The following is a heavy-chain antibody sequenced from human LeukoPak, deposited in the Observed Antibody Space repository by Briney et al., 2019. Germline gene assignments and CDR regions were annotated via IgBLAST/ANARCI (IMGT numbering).Heavy chain of an antibody. D-gene: IGHD3-22*01. J-gene: IGHJ4*02. CDR1: GFTFSSYA. Sequence: PGGSLRLSCAASGFTFSSYAMRWVRQAPGKGLEWVAVISYDGSNKYYADSVKGRFTISRDNSKNTLYLQMNSLRAENTAVYYCARAVGSYYDSSGYYGIRSFDYWGQGTLVTVSS. CDR2: ISYDGSNK. CDR3: ARAVGSYYDSSGYYGIRSFDY. V-gene: IGHV3-30*04.